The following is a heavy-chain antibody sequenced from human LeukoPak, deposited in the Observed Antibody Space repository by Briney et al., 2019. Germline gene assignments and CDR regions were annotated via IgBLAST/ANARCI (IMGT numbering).Heavy chain of an antibody. D-gene: IGHD2-8*01. Sequence: PGGSLRLSCAASGFTFGSSWMTWVRQAPGKGLEWVASIREDGSEKTPVDSVKGRFTIFRDNAKNSLYLQMDSLRAEDTAVYYCARGPTNGQAFDYWGQGTLVSVSS. CDR3: ARGPTNGQAFDY. V-gene: IGHV3-7*01. CDR2: IREDGSEK. J-gene: IGHJ4*02. CDR1: GFTFGSSW.